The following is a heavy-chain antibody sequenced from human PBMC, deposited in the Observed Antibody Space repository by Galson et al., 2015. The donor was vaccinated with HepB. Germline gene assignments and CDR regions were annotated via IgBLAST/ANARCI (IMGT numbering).Heavy chain of an antibody. V-gene: IGHV4-61*01. J-gene: IGHJ6*03. CDR1: GGSVSSGSYY. CDR2: IYYSGST. D-gene: IGHD3-3*01. Sequence: LSLTCTVSGGSVSSGSYYWSWIRQPPGKGLEWIGYIYYSGSTNYNPSLKSRVTISVDTSKNQFSLKLSSVTAADTAVYYCARSREYDFWSGYFYYYYMDVWGKGTTVTVSS. CDR3: ARSREYDFWSGYFYYYYMDV.